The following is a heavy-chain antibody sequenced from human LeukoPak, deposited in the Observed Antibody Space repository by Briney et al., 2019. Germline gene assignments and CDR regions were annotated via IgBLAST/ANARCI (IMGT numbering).Heavy chain of an antibody. J-gene: IGHJ4*02. V-gene: IGHV3-21*01. CDR3: ARDLGEWFGELLSPHFDY. CDR2: ISSSSSYI. D-gene: IGHD3-10*01. CDR1: GFTFSSYS. Sequence: PGGSLRLPCAASGFTFSSYSMNWVRQAPGKGLEWVSSISSSSSYIYYADSVKGRFTISRDNAKNSLYLQMNSLRAEDTAVYYCARDLGEWFGELLSPHFDYWGQGTLVTVSS.